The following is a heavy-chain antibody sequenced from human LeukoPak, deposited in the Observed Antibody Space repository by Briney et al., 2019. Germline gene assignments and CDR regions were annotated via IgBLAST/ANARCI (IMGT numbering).Heavy chain of an antibody. Sequence: PGGSLRLSCAASGFTFSSYTMNWVRQAPGKGLEWVSYISTSSGTIYYADSVKGRFTISRDNAKNSLFLQMNSLRAEDTAVYYCARDLRDSNGYYNSNDAFDIWGQGTMVTVSS. CDR2: ISTSSGTI. CDR3: ARDLRDSNGYYNSNDAFDI. V-gene: IGHV3-48*04. CDR1: GFTFSSYT. J-gene: IGHJ3*02. D-gene: IGHD3-22*01.